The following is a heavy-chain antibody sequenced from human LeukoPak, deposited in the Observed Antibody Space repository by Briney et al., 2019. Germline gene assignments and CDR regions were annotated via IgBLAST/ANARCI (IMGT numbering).Heavy chain of an antibody. Sequence: GESLKISCQVSGYTFTNYWIAWVRQMPGKGLEWMGIIYPDDSDTKYSPSSQGQVTISVDKSINTAYLQWNSLKASDTAIYYCARQQSPGGDYWGQGTLVTVSS. V-gene: IGHV5-51*01. J-gene: IGHJ4*02. D-gene: IGHD5-24*01. CDR1: GYTFTNYW. CDR3: ARQQSPGGDY. CDR2: IYPDDSDT.